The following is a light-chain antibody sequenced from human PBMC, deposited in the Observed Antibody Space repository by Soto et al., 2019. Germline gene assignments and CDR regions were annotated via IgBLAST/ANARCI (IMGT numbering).Light chain of an antibody. Sequence: EIVLTQSPGTLSMSPGERATLSCRASQSVSSSYLAWYQQKPGQAPRLLIYGASSRATGIPDRFSGSGSGTDLTLTTSRLESEDFAVYYCQQYGSSPWTFGLGTKVEIK. CDR3: QQYGSSPWT. CDR2: GAS. CDR1: QSVSSSY. V-gene: IGKV3-20*01. J-gene: IGKJ1*01.